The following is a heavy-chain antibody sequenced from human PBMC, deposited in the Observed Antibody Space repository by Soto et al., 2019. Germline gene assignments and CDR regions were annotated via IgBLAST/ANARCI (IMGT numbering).Heavy chain of an antibody. D-gene: IGHD6-19*01. CDR2: ISCRGGST. J-gene: IGHJ4*02. CDR3: AKADGEQWLIPHLDN. Sequence: EVHLLESGGGVVQPGGSLRLSCEASGFNFKKFAMGWVRQAPGEGLEWVSGISCRGGSTSYADSVKGRFTLARDDSKNTLSLHLNSLRFEDTARYFCAKADGEQWLIPHLDNWGQGTLVTVS. CDR1: GFNFKKFA. V-gene: IGHV3-23*01.